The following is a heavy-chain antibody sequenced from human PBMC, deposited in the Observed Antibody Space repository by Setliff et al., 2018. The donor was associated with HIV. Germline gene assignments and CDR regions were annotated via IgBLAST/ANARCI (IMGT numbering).Heavy chain of an antibody. Sequence: PSETLSLTCTVSGGSISSGGYYWSWVRQTPGKGLEWIGDIYYSGMTNYNPSLKSRVTISVDTSKNQFSLRLTSVTAADTAVYYCARETYYYDNPQYYYYYMDVWGKGTTVTVSS. CDR2: IYYSGMT. V-gene: IGHV4-61*08. J-gene: IGHJ6*03. CDR3: ARETYYYDNPQYYYYYMDV. D-gene: IGHD3-22*01. CDR1: GGSISSGGYY.